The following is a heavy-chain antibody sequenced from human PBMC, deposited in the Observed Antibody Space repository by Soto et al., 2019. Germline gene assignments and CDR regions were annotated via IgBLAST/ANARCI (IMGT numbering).Heavy chain of an antibody. D-gene: IGHD6-6*01. CDR1: GFTFSDYY. CDR2: ISSSGSTI. CDR3: AREQLVTGDTYYGMDV. V-gene: IGHV3-11*01. Sequence: PGGSLRLSCAASGFTFSDYYMSWIRQAPGKGLEWVSYISSSGSTIYYADSVKGRFTISRDNAKNSLYLQMNSLRAEDTAVYYCAREQLVTGDTYYGMDVWGQGTTVTVYS. J-gene: IGHJ6*02.